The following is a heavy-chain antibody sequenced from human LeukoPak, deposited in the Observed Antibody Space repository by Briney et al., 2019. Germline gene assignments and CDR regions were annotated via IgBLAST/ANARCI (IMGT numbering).Heavy chain of an antibody. CDR2: ISYDGSNK. D-gene: IGHD4-17*01. J-gene: IGHJ4*02. V-gene: IGHV3-30-3*01. Sequence: GGSLRLSCAASGFTFSSYAMHWVRQAPGKGLEWVAVISYDGSNKYYADSVKGRFTVSRDNSKNTLYLQMNSPRAEDTAVYYCARENMGDYFSFDYWGQGTLVTVSS. CDR3: ARENMGDYFSFDY. CDR1: GFTFSSYA.